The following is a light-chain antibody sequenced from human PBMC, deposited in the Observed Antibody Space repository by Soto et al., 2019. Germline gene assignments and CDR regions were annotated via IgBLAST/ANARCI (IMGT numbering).Light chain of an antibody. J-gene: IGKJ4*01. CDR1: QSVRTF. CDR2: DAS. CDR3: QQRSNWPPALS. V-gene: IGKV3-11*01. Sequence: PGESATLSCKASQSVRTFLAWYQQKPGQTPRLLIYDASKRATGIPARFSGSGSGTDFTLTISSLEPEDFAVYYCQQRSNWPPALSFGGGIKVEI.